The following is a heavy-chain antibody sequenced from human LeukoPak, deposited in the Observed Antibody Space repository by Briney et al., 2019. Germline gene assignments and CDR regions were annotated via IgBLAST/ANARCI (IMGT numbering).Heavy chain of an antibody. Sequence: GESLKISRKGSGYSFTSYWIGWVRQMPGKGLEWMGIIYPGDSDTRYSPSFQGQVTISADESISTAYLQWSSLKASDTAMYYCARACSSTSCYTGGFDYWGQGTLVTVPS. J-gene: IGHJ4*02. CDR1: GYSFTSYW. D-gene: IGHD2-2*02. V-gene: IGHV5-51*01. CDR3: ARACSSTSCYTGGFDY. CDR2: IYPGDSDT.